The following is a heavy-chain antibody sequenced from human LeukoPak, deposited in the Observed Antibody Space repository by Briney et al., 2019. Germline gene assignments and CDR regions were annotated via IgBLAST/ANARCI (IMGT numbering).Heavy chain of an antibody. CDR1: GFTFSSYE. J-gene: IGHJ4*02. CDR2: ISSSGSTI. CDR3: ARDGYSSGWQEVGGDY. V-gene: IGHV3-48*03. Sequence: GGSLRLSCAASGFTFSSYEMNWVRQAPGDGLEGVSYISSSGSTIYYADSVKGRFTISRDNAKNSLYLQMNSLRAEDTAVYYCARDGYSSGWQEVGGDYWGQGTLVTVSS. D-gene: IGHD6-19*01.